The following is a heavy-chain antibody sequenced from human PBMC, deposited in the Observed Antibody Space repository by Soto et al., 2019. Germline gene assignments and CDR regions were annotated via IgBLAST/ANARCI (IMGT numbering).Heavy chain of an antibody. V-gene: IGHV3-21*01. CDR1: GFTFSSYS. J-gene: IGHJ6*02. CDR2: ISCSTSYI. CDR3: ARVVDYCDPYYYYGMDV. D-gene: IGHD3-22*01. Sequence: GGSLRLSCAASGFTFSSYSMNWVRQAPGKGLEWVSSISCSTSYIYYADSVKGRFTISRDNAKNSLYLQMNRLRAEDTAVYYCARVVDYCDPYYYYGMDVWGQGTTVTVSS.